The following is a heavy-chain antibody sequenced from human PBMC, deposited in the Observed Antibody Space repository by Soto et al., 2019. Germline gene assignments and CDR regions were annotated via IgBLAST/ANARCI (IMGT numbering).Heavy chain of an antibody. Sequence: EMELLESGGDLVQPGGSLRLSCSASGFTFTTSVFTWVRQAPGKGLEWVSTINLNNGATHYADSVEGRFTISSDNSRDTLFLQMNSLRADDTAVYHCAREGFSSGHVGGFDIWGQGTMVTVSS. J-gene: IGHJ3*02. CDR1: GFTFTTSV. D-gene: IGHD6-19*01. V-gene: IGHV3-23*01. CDR3: AREGFSSGHVGGFDI. CDR2: INLNNGAT.